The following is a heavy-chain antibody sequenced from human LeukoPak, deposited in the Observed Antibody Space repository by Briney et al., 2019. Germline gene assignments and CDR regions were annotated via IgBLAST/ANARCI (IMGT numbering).Heavy chain of an antibody. Sequence: SETLSLTCSVSGGSISRYYWTWIRQPPGKGLEWIGYIYYSGSTNYNPSLKSRVTISVDTSKNQFSLKLSSVTAADTAVYYCARVGTYGSGSYLSWLDYWGQGTLVTVSS. V-gene: IGHV4-59*01. D-gene: IGHD3-10*01. CDR3: ARVGTYGSGSYLSWLDY. CDR1: GGSISRYY. CDR2: IYYSGST. J-gene: IGHJ4*02.